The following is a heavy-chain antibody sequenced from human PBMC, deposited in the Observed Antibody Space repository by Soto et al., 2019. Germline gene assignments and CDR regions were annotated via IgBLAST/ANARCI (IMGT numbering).Heavy chain of an antibody. CDR2: IYFSGRT. V-gene: IGHV4-39*01. CDR1: GGSISSSSSY. D-gene: IGHD2-15*01. Sequence: SETLSLTCTVSGGSISSSSSYWGWIRQPPGKGLEWIGSIYFSGRTYYNPSFKSRVTISIDTSKNQFSLKLSSVTAADTAVYYCARGAAHYCSGGSCSSGYFDYWGQGTLVTVSS. J-gene: IGHJ4*02. CDR3: ARGAAHYCSGGSCSSGYFDY.